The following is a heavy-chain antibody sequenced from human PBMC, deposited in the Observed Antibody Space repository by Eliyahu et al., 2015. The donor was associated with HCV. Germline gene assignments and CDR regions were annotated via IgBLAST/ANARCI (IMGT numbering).Heavy chain of an antibody. Sequence: QVQLVESGGGVVQPGRSLRLSCAASGFXFSSYGMHWVRQAPGKGLEWVAVISYDGSNKYYADSVKGRFTISRDNSKNTLYLQMNSLRAEDTAVYYCAKMTTRETPFDYWGQGTLVTVSS. CDR1: GFXFSSYG. D-gene: IGHD1-1*01. CDR2: ISYDGSNK. J-gene: IGHJ4*02. CDR3: AKMTTRETPFDY. V-gene: IGHV3-30*18.